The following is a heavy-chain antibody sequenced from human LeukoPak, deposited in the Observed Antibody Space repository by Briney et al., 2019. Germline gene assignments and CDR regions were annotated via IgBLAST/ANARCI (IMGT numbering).Heavy chain of an antibody. V-gene: IGHV3-30*03. CDR2: ISYDGSNK. J-gene: IGHJ4*02. CDR3: ARHVVAVGFDY. Sequence: GGSLRLSCAASGFTFSSYEMNWVRQAPGKGLEWVAVISYDGSNKYYADSVKGRFTISRDNSKNTLYLQMNSLRAEDTAVYYCARHVVAVGFDYWGQGTLVTVSS. CDR1: GFTFSSYE. D-gene: IGHD3-22*01.